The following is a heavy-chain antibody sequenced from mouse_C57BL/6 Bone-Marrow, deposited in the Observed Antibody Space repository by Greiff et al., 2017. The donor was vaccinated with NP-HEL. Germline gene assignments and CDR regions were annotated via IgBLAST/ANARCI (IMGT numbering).Heavy chain of an antibody. J-gene: IGHJ2*01. Sequence: VQLQQSGAELVRPGASVKLSCTASGFNIKDDYMHWVKQRPEQGLEWIGWIDPENGDPEYASKFQGKATITADTSSNTAYLQLSSLTSEDTAVYYCTTYGLDYWGQGTTLTVSS. D-gene: IGHD1-1*02. CDR1: GFNIKDDY. V-gene: IGHV14-4*01. CDR3: TTYGLDY. CDR2: IDPENGDP.